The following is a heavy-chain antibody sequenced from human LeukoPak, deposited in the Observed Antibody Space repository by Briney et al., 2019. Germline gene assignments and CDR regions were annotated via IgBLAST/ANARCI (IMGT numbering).Heavy chain of an antibody. D-gene: IGHD3-22*01. V-gene: IGHV4-4*08. J-gene: IGHJ2*01. CDR1: GGSIFSYY. CDR2: IYSNGIT. Sequence: SETLSLTCTVPGGSIFSYYWNWIRQPPGKGLEWIGYIYSNGITNYSPSLRSRGSISIATSKNQFSLRLASVTAADTAIYYCARRAYYDSSGYSPTSGYFDLWGRGTLVTVSS. CDR3: ARRAYYDSSGYSPTSGYFDL.